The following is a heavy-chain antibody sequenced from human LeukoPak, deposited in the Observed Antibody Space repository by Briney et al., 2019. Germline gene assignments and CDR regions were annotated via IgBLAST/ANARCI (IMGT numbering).Heavy chain of an antibody. CDR2: ISYDGSNK. J-gene: IGHJ6*02. CDR3: ARDPRTRYYDILTGPYYGMDV. Sequence: PGRSLRLSCAASGFTFSSYGMHWVRQAPGKGLEWVAVISYDGSNKYYADSVKGRFTISRDNSKNTLYLQMDSLRAEDTAVYYCARDPRTRYYDILTGPYYGMDVWGQGTTVTVSS. D-gene: IGHD3-9*01. CDR1: GFTFSSYG. V-gene: IGHV3-30*03.